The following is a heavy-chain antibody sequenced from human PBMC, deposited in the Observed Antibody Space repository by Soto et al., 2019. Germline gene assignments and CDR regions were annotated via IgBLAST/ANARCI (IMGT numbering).Heavy chain of an antibody. V-gene: IGHV4-61*01. Sequence: QVQLQESGPGLVKPSETLSLSCTVSGGSVSSGSYYWNWIRQPPGKGLEWIGYLYYSGSTDYNPSLRSRVTISLDTSKNQFSLRLSSVTAADTAVYYCARAESYDFWSGHHCGMDVWGQGTTVTVSS. D-gene: IGHD3-3*01. CDR2: LYYSGST. CDR3: ARAESYDFWSGHHCGMDV. CDR1: GGSVSSGSYY. J-gene: IGHJ6*02.